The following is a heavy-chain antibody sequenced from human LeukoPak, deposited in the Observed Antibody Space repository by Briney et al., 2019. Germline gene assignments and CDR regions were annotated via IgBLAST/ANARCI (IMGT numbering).Heavy chain of an antibody. CDR3: ARDRDGMGV. CDR2: VNHSGST. CDR1: GGSFSGYY. Sequence: SETLSLTCAVYGGSFSGYYWSWIRQPPGKGLEWIGEVNHSGSTNYNPSLKSRVTISVDKSKNQFSLKLSSVTAADTAVYFCARDRDGMGVWGQGTTVTVSS. V-gene: IGHV4-34*01. J-gene: IGHJ6*02.